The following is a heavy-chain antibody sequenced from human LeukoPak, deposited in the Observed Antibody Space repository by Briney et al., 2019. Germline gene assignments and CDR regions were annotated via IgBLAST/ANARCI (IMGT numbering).Heavy chain of an antibody. CDR3: ARGLSSGWYRGVDY. Sequence: GGSLRLSCEGSAFIFSGHWMNWVRQTPGKGLEWVASIKEDGSERQYVDSVKGRFSISRDNTKGSLFLQLNSLRAEDTAVYYCARGLSSGWYRGVDYWGQGTLVTVSS. V-gene: IGHV3-7*03. CDR2: IKEDGSER. CDR1: AFIFSGHW. J-gene: IGHJ4*02. D-gene: IGHD6-19*01.